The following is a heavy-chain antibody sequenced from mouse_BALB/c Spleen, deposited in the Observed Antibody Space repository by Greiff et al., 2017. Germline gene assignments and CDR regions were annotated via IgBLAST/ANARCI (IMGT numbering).Heavy chain of an antibody. CDR2: INPSNGGT. CDR1: GYTFTSYY. V-gene: IGHV1S81*02. J-gene: IGHJ4*01. D-gene: IGHD3-1*01. CDR3: TRRERGYGGDY. Sequence: VQLQQSGAELVKPGASVKLSCKASGYTFTSYYMYWVKQRPGQGLEWIGEINPSNGGTNFNEKFKSKATLTVDKSSSTAYMQLSSLTSEDSAVYYCTRRERGYGGDYWGQGTSVTVSS.